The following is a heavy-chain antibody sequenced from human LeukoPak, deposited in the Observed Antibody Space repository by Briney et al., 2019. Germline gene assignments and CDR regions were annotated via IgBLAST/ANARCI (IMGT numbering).Heavy chain of an antibody. CDR3: AKESSYDYYGSSGRFDY. D-gene: IGHD3-22*01. Sequence: PGGSLRLSCAASGFIFSSYAMSWVRQAPGKGLEWVSAISGSGGSTYYADSVKGRFTISRDNSKNTLYLQMNSLRAEDTAVYYCAKESSYDYYGSSGRFDYWGQGTLVTVSS. CDR2: ISGSGGST. J-gene: IGHJ4*02. V-gene: IGHV3-23*01. CDR1: GFIFSSYA.